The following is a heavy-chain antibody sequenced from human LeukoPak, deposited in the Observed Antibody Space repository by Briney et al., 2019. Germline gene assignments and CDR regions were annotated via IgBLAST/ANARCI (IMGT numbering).Heavy chain of an antibody. Sequence: SETLSLTCTVSGGSISSNWGWIRPPPGKGLEWIGSIYYSGSTYYNPSLTSRVTISVDTSKNQFSLKLSSVTAADTAVYYCVRRRPMVRGVTVFDYWGQGTLVTVSS. D-gene: IGHD3-10*01. CDR3: VRRRPMVRGVTVFDY. V-gene: IGHV4-39*07. J-gene: IGHJ4*02. CDR1: GGSISSN. CDR2: IYYSGST.